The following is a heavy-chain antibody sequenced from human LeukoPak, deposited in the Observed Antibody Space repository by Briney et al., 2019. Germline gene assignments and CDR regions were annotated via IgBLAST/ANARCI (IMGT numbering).Heavy chain of an antibody. V-gene: IGHV3-23*01. CDR1: VFTFSGSA. D-gene: IGHD3-16*02. CDR3: ARDMQLST. CDR2: ISYIGANS. Sequence: VGSLRLSCAASVFTFSGSAMSCVRPAPGEGREWVSLISYIGANSYYTDCVRGWSTIARDNSKDTLFLQMNSLRAEDRAIYYCARDMQLSTWGVGTMVTVSS. J-gene: IGHJ3*01.